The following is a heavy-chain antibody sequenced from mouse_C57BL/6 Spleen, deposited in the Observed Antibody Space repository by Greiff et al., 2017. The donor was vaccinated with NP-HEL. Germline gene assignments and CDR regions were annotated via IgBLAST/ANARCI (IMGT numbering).Heavy chain of an antibody. Sequence: EVKVEESGGGLVQPGGSMKLSCVASGFTFSNYWMNWVRQSPEKGLEWVARIRLKSDNYATHYAESVKGRFTISRDDSKSSVYLQMNNLRAEDTGIYYCTGGSSCYFDVWSTGTTVTVSS. CDR3: TGGSSCYFDV. CDR1: GFTFSNYW. CDR2: IRLKSDNYAT. J-gene: IGHJ1*03. V-gene: IGHV6-3*01. D-gene: IGHD1-1*01.